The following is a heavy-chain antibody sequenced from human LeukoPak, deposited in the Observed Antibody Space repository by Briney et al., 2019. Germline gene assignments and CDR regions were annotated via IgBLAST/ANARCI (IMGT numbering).Heavy chain of an antibody. D-gene: IGHD2-2*01. CDR1: GGSFSGYY. Sequence: PSETLSLTCAVYGGSFSGYYWSWIRQPPGKGLEWIGEINHSGSTNYNPSLKSRVTISVDTSKNQFSLKLSSVTAADTAVYYCARGDCSSTSCYGVWDFDYWGQGTLVTVSS. V-gene: IGHV4-34*01. CDR3: ARGDCSSTSCYGVWDFDY. CDR2: INHSGST. J-gene: IGHJ4*02.